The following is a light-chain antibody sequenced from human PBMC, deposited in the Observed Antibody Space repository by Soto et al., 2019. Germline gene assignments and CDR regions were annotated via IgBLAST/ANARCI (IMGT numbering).Light chain of an antibody. J-gene: IGKJ5*01. V-gene: IGKV3-15*01. Sequence: EVVLTQSPATLSLSPGEGATLSCRASHSINSLLAWYQQRPGQSPRLLMYRASTRATGIPARFTGSGSGTEFTLTISSLQSEDFALYYCQQYNNWPITFGQGTRLEIK. CDR2: RAS. CDR3: QQYNNWPIT. CDR1: HSINSL.